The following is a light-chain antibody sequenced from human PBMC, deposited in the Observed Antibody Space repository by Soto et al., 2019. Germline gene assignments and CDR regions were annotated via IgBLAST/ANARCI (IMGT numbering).Light chain of an antibody. V-gene: IGKV3-20*01. J-gene: IGKJ2*01. Sequence: EIVLTQSPGTLSLSPGERATLSCRASQSVSSSYLAWYQQKPGQAPRLLIYGASSSATGIPDRFSGSGSGTDFTLTISRLEPEDFAVDYCQQYGFSPYTFGQGTKLEIK. CDR3: QQYGFSPYT. CDR1: QSVSSSY. CDR2: GAS.